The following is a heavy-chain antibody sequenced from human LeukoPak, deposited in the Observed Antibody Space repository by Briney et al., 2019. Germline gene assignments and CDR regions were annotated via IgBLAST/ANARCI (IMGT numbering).Heavy chain of an antibody. Sequence: SQTLSLTCAISGDSVSSNRAAWNWIRQSPSRGLEWLVRTYYRSKWYNDYAVSVKSRISSNTDTSKNQFSLQLNSVTPEDTAVYYCARDLVGYCSGGSCGYNWFDPWGQGTLVTVSS. V-gene: IGHV6-1*01. CDR3: ARDLVGYCSGGSCGYNWFDP. CDR1: GDSVSSNRAA. CDR2: TYYRSKWYN. D-gene: IGHD2-15*01. J-gene: IGHJ5*02.